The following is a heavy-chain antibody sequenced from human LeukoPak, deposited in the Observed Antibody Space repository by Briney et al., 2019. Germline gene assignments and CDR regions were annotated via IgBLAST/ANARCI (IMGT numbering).Heavy chain of an antibody. V-gene: IGHV3-53*01. CDR1: GFTVSSNY. CDR3: AKDLIYYDSSGYPSGYFDY. D-gene: IGHD3-22*01. Sequence: GGSLRLSCAASGFTVSSNYMSWVRQAPGKGLEWVSVIYSGGSTYYADSVKGRFTISRDNSKNTLYLQMNSLRAEDTAVYYCAKDLIYYDSSGYPSGYFDYWGQGTLVTVSS. CDR2: IYSGGST. J-gene: IGHJ4*02.